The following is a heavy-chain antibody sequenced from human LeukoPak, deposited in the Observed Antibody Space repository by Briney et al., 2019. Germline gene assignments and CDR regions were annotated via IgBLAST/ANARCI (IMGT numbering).Heavy chain of an antibody. CDR1: GFTFSRYG. J-gene: IGHJ4*01. Sequence: GGSLRLSCAASGFTFSRYGMHWVRQAPGKGLQWVGFIRYDGSDKKYEASVKGRFTISRDNSKGTVSLQMYSLRVEDTAVYYCATQFYASGNYYSPIHYWGHGTLVTVSS. CDR2: IRYDGSDK. D-gene: IGHD2/OR15-2a*01. V-gene: IGHV3-30*02. CDR3: ATQFYASGNYYSPIHY.